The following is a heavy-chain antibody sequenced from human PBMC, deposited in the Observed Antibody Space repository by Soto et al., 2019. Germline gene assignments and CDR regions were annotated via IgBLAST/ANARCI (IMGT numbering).Heavy chain of an antibody. Sequence: GESLKISCDGTGYSFGIYWIAWVRQMPGKGLEWMGIIYPGDSETTYSPSVEGQVVISVDRPGNTAYLQWRSLKAADTATYYCARSGAYDPDNTLYYFYALDVWGQGTTVTVSS. D-gene: IGHD2-21*01. CDR2: IYPGDSET. V-gene: IGHV5-51*04. CDR1: GYSFGIYW. J-gene: IGHJ6*02. CDR3: ARSGAYDPDNTLYYFYALDV.